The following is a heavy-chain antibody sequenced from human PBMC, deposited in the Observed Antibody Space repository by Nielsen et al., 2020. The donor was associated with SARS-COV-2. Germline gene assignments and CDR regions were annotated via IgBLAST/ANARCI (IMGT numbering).Heavy chain of an antibody. CDR3: ATARYCSRTSCSAGTDMFDP. D-gene: IGHD2-2*01. V-gene: IGHV3-15*01. CDR1: GFTFSKAW. J-gene: IGHJ5*02. Sequence: GESLKISCVASGFTFSKAWMSWVRQAPGKRLEWVGRIKSKIDGGTTDYAAPVKDRFSISRDDSKNTVYLDMSSLRTEDTAVYYCATARYCSRTSCSAGTDMFDPWGQGTQVIVSS. CDR2: IKSKIDGGTT.